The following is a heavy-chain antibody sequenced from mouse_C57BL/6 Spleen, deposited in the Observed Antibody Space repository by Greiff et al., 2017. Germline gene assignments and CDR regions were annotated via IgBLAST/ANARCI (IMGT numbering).Heavy chain of an antibody. D-gene: IGHD2-4*01. Sequence: EVQLQQSGPVLVKPGASVKMSCKASGYTFTDYYMNWVKQSHGKSLEWIGVINPSNGGTSSNQKFKGKATLTVAKSSSTAYMELNSLTAEDSAVXYCARGYDYGFAYWGQGTLVTVAA. CDR2: INPSNGGT. CDR3: ARGYDYGFAY. V-gene: IGHV1-19*01. J-gene: IGHJ3*01. CDR1: GYTFTDYY.